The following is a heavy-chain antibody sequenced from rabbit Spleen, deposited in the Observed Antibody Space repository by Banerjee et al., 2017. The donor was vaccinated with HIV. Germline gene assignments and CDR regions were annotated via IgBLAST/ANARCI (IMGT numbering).Heavy chain of an antibody. Sequence: QEQLEESRGDLVKPGASLTLTCTVSGFSFSTYWTCWVRQAPGKGLEWIACIYNRAYYANWAKGRFTISKTSSTTVTLQMTSLTAADTAKYFCARDLAGVIGWNFYLWGPGTLVTVS. D-gene: IGHD4-1*01. CDR3: ARDLAGVIGWNFYL. V-gene: IGHV1S45*01. CDR1: GFSFSTYW. CDR2: IYNRA. J-gene: IGHJ4*01.